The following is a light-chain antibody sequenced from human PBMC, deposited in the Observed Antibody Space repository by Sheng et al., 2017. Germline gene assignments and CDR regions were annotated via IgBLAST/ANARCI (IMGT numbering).Light chain of an antibody. Sequence: IQLNQTPSSLSASVGDRVTITCRASQTISSWLAWYQQKPGKAPKLLIYKASSLESGVPSRFSGGGSGTEFTLTISSLQPDDFATYYCLQYDTYPGTFGQGTKLEIK. CDR1: QTISSW. V-gene: IGKV1-5*03. CDR3: LQYDTYPGT. CDR2: KAS. J-gene: IGKJ2*01.